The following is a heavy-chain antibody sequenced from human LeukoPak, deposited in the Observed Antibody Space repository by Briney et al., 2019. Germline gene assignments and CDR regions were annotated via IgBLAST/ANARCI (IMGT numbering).Heavy chain of an antibody. Sequence: GASVKVSCKASGGTFSSYAISWVRQAPGQGLEWMGGIIPIFGTANYAQKFQGRVTITTDESTSTAYMELSSLRSEDTAVYYCARAASVLPAAIRGEDYYMDVWGKGTTVTVSS. CDR2: IIPIFGTA. CDR3: ARAASVLPAAIRGEDYYMDV. D-gene: IGHD2-2*02. V-gene: IGHV1-69*05. J-gene: IGHJ6*03. CDR1: GGTFSSYA.